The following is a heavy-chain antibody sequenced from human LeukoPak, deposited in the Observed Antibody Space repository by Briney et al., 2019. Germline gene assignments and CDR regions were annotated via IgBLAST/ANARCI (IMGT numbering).Heavy chain of an antibody. J-gene: IGHJ4*02. CDR3: ARASAVVTIGGEYYFDY. CDR1: GVSISSGGYY. Sequence: NPSQTLSLTCTVSGVSISSGGYYWSWIRQHPGKGLEWIGYIYYSGSTYYNPSLKSRVTISVDTSKNQFSLKLSSVTAADTAVYYCARASAVVTIGGEYYFDYWGQGTLVTVSS. V-gene: IGHV4-31*03. CDR2: IYYSGST. D-gene: IGHD4-23*01.